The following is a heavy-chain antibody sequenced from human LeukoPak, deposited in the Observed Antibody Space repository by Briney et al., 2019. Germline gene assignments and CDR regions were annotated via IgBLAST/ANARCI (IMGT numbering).Heavy chain of an antibody. CDR2: TYYRSKWYN. J-gene: IGHJ4*02. Sequence: SQTLSLTCAISGDSVSTNSASWHWIRQSPSRGLEWLGRTYYRSKWYNDYTVSVKSRITFNPDTSKNQFSLKLSSVTAADTAVYYCARGGTYYYDSSGLDYWGQGTLVTVSS. CDR1: GDSVSTNSAS. CDR3: ARGGTYYYDSSGLDY. D-gene: IGHD3-22*01. V-gene: IGHV6-1*01.